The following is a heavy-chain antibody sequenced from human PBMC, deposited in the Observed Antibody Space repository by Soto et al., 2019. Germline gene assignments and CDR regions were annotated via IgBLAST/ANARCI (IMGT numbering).Heavy chain of an antibody. V-gene: IGHV5-51*01. Sequence: PGESLKISCKASGYTFTNDWIGWVRQMPGKGLEWMGIIYPSDSDTRYNPSFQGQVTISVDKSISTAYLQWSSLKASDTAVYFCARAHMVATPRAWFDPWGQGTLVTVSS. J-gene: IGHJ5*02. CDR2: IYPSDSDT. CDR1: GYTFTNDW. D-gene: IGHD2-21*01. CDR3: ARAHMVATPRAWFDP.